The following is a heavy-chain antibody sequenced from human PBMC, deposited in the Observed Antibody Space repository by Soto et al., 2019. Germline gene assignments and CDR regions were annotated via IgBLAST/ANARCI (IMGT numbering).Heavy chain of an antibody. CDR2: IYHSGST. CDR3: AFLRYSYGQPYFDY. D-gene: IGHD5-18*01. V-gene: IGHV4-4*02. J-gene: IGHJ4*02. Sequence: NPAETLSLTCAVSGGSISSSNWWSWVRQPPGKGLEWIGEIYHSGSTNYNPSLKSRVTISVDKSKNQFSLKLSSVTAADTAVYYCAFLRYSYGQPYFDYWGQGTLVTVSS. CDR1: GGSISSSNW.